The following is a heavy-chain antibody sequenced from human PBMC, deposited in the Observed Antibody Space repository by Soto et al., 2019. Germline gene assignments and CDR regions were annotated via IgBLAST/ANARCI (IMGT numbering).Heavy chain of an antibody. CDR2: ISGSGGST. J-gene: IGHJ5*02. D-gene: IGHD2-15*01. V-gene: IGHV3-23*01. CDR1: GFTFSSYA. Sequence: GGSLRLSCAASGFTFSSYAVSWVRQAPGKGLEWVSAISGSGGSTYYADSVKGRFTISRDNSKNTLYLQMNSLRAEDTAVYYCAKDDAVVVVAATHNWFDPWGQGTLVTVSS. CDR3: AKDDAVVVVAATHNWFDP.